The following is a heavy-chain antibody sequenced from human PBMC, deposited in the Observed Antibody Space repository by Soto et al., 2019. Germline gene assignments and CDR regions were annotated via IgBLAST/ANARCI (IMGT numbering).Heavy chain of an antibody. CDR1: GFTFSSCA. J-gene: IGHJ2*01. Sequence: EVQLLESGGGLVQPGGSLRLSCAASGFTFSSCAMSWVRQAPGKGLEWVSAISGSGGSTYYADSVKGRFTNSRDNSKNTLYLQMNSLRAEDTAVYYCAKGGIVGATVRYFDLWGRGTLVTVSS. D-gene: IGHD1-26*01. CDR2: ISGSGGST. V-gene: IGHV3-23*01. CDR3: AKGGIVGATVRYFDL.